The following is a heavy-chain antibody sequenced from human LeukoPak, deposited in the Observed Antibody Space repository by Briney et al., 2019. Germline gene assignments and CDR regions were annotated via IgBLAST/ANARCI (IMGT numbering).Heavy chain of an antibody. CDR3: ATTLSMVRGVIITSGNFDY. CDR2: FDPEDGET. J-gene: IGHJ4*02. D-gene: IGHD3-10*01. V-gene: IGHV1-24*01. CDR1: GYTLTELS. Sequence: GASVNVSCKVSGYTLTELSMHWVRQAPGKGLEWMGGFDPEDGETIYAQKFQGRVTMTEDTSTDTAYMELSSLRSEDTAVYYCATTLSMVRGVIITSGNFDYWGQGTLVTVSS.